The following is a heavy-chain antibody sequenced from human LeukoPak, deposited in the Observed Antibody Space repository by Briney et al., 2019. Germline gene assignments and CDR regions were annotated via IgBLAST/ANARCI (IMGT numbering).Heavy chain of an antibody. V-gene: IGHV4-34*01. CDR2: IYYSGST. CDR3: ARSGAGAFDI. D-gene: IGHD7-27*01. Sequence: SETLSLTCAVYGGSFSGYYWSWIRQPPGKGLEWIGSIYYSGSTYYNPSLKSRVTISVDTSKNQFSLKLSSVTAADTAVYYCARSGAGAFDIWGQGTMVTVSS. CDR1: GGSFSGYY. J-gene: IGHJ3*02.